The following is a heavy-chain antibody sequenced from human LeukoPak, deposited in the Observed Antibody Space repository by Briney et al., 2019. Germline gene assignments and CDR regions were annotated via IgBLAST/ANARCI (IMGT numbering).Heavy chain of an antibody. CDR2: INHSGST. V-gene: IGHV4-34*01. Sequence: SETLSLTCAVYGGSFSGYYWSWIRQPPGKGLEWIGEINHSGSTNYNPSLKSRVTISVDTSKNQFSLKLSSVTAADTAVYYCARRETYGGSSSGKRNWFDPWGQGTLVTVSS. CDR1: GGSFSGYY. CDR3: ARRETYGGSSSGKRNWFDP. J-gene: IGHJ5*02. D-gene: IGHD6-13*01.